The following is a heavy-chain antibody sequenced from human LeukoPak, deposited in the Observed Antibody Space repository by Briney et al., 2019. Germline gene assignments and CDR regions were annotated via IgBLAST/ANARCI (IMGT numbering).Heavy chain of an antibody. CDR2: ISYDGSNK. J-gene: IGHJ4*02. CDR1: GFTFSSYA. D-gene: IGHD2-21*02. V-gene: IGHV3-30*18. Sequence: GGSLRLSCAASGFTFSSYAMHWVRQAPGKGLEWVAIISYDGSNKFYAGSVKGRFTISRDNSKNTLYLQMNSLGPEDTAMYYCAKVAKGNIVVVTALDYWGPGTLVTVSS. CDR3: AKVAKGNIVVVTALDY.